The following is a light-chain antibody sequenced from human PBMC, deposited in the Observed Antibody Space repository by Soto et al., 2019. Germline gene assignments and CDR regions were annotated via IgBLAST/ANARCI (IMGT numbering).Light chain of an antibody. CDR1: QSVSSY. CDR2: DAS. Sequence: EIVLTQSPATLSLSPGERATLSCRASQSVSSYLAWYQQKPGQAPRLLIYDASNRATGIPARFSGSGSGTDFTLTISSLEPEDFAVYYCQQQKLAGITFCQGTRLEIK. CDR3: QQQKLAGIT. J-gene: IGKJ5*01. V-gene: IGKV3-11*01.